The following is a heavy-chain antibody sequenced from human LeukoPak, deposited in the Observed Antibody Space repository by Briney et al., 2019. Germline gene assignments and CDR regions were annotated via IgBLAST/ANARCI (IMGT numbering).Heavy chain of an antibody. CDR1: GFTFNSYS. CDR2: ISSSSSTI. J-gene: IGHJ1*01. CDR3: ARGQWLVHRPAEYFQH. D-gene: IGHD6-19*01. V-gene: IGHV3-48*01. Sequence: GGSLRLSCAASGFTFNSYSMKWVRQAPGKGLEWVSLISSSSSTIYYADSVKGRFTISRDNAKNSLYLQMNSLRAEDTAVYYCARGQWLVHRPAEYFQHWGQGTLVTVSS.